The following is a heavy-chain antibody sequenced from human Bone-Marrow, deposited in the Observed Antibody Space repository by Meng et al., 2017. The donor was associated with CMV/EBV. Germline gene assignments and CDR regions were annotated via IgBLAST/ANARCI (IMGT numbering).Heavy chain of an antibody. CDR3: ARAPVAYYDFWSGSFTDYYYGMDV. J-gene: IGHJ6*02. V-gene: IGHV3-66*02. CDR1: GFTVSSNY. D-gene: IGHD3-3*01. Sequence: GESLKISCAASGFTVSSNYMSWVRQAPGKGLEWVSVIYSGGSTYYADSVKGRFTISRDNSKNTLYLQMNSLRAEDTAVYYCARAPVAYYDFWSGSFTDYYYGMDVWGQGNTVTVAS. CDR2: IYSGGST.